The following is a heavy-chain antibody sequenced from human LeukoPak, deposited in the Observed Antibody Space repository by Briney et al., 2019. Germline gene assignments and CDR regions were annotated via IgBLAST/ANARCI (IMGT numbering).Heavy chain of an antibody. CDR1: GFTFSSYS. V-gene: IGHV3-21*01. CDR3: ASFSIYDYVWGSYPTDY. J-gene: IGHJ4*02. D-gene: IGHD3-16*02. Sequence: GGSLRLSCAASGFTFSSYSMNWVRQAPGKGLEWVSPISSSSSYIYYADSVKGRFTISRDNAKNSLYLQMNSLRAEDTAVYYCASFSIYDYVWGSYPTDYWGQGTLVTVSS. CDR2: ISSSSSYI.